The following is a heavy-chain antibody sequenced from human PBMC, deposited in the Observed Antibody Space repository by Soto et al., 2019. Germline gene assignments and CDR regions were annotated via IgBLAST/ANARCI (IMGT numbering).Heavy chain of an antibody. J-gene: IGHJ4*02. CDR1: GGSISSGGYS. V-gene: IGHV4-30-2*01. Sequence: SETLSLTCAVSGGSISSGGYSWSWIRQPPGKGLEWIGNIYYSGSTYYNPSLKSRVTISVDRSKNQFYLKLSSVTAADTAVYYCARSDGRYWGQGTLVT. CDR3: ARSDGRY. CDR2: IYYSGST.